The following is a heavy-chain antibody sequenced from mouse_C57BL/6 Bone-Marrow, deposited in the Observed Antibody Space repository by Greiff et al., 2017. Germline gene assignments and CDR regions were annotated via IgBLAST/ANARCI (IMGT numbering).Heavy chain of an antibody. D-gene: IGHD1-1*01. J-gene: IGHJ1*03. CDR3: ARGLLRYDWYFDV. Sequence: QVQLQQSGAELARPGASVKLSCKASGYTFTSYGISWVKQRTGQGLEWIGEIYPRSGNTYYNEKFTGKATLTADKSSSTAYMELRSLTSEDSAVYVCARGLLRYDWYFDVWGTGTTVTVSS. CDR1: GYTFTSYG. V-gene: IGHV1-81*01. CDR2: IYPRSGNT.